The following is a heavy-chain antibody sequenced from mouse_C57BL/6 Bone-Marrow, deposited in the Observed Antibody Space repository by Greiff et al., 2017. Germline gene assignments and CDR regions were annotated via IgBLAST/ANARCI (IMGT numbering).Heavy chain of an antibody. D-gene: IGHD1-1*01. V-gene: IGHV1-4*01. CDR1: GYTFTSYT. CDR2: INPSSGYT. Sequence: VQLQESGAELARPGASVKMSCKASGYTFTSYTMHWVKQRPGQGLEWIGYINPSSGYTKYNQKFKDKATLTADKSSSTAYMPLSSLTSEDSAVYYCARWDYYGSSYFDYWGQGTTLTVSS. CDR3: ARWDYYGSSYFDY. J-gene: IGHJ2*01.